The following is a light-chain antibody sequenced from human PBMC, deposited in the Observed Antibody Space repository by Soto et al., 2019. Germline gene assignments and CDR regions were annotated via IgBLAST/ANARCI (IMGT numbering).Light chain of an antibody. CDR2: DVS. V-gene: IGLV2-11*01. Sequence: QSALTQPRSVSGSPGQSVTISCTGTSSDVGGYNYVSWYQQHPGKAPKFMIYDVSKRPSGVPDRFSGSKSGNTASLTISGLQAEDRADYYCCSYAGSYSWVFGGGTKVTVL. CDR3: CSYAGSYSWV. J-gene: IGLJ3*02. CDR1: SSDVGGYNY.